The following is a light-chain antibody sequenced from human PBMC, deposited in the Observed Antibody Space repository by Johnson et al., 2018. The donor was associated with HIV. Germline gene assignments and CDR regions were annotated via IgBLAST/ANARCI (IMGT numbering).Light chain of an antibody. CDR3: GTWDNSLSAGV. CDR1: SSNIGNNY. CDR2: DTD. J-gene: IGLJ1*01. Sequence: QSVLTQPPSVSAAPGQKVTISCSGSSSNIGNNYVSWYQQLPGTAPKLLIYDTDKRPSGIPDRFSGSKSGTSATLGISGLQTWDEADYYCGTWDNSLSAGVFGSGTKVTVL. V-gene: IGLV1-51*01.